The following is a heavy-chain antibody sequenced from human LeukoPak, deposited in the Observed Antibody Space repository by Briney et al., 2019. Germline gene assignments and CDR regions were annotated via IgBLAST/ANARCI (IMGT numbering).Heavy chain of an antibody. J-gene: IGHJ6*03. Sequence: ASVKVSCKASGYTFTGYYLHWVRQAPGQGLEWMGWINPNSGGTNYAQKFQGRVTMTRDTSISTAYMELSRLRSDDTAVYYCARGGTPSYYYYMDVWGKGTTVTVSS. CDR3: ARGGTPSYYYYMDV. CDR1: GYTFTGYY. V-gene: IGHV1-2*02. CDR2: INPNSGGT. D-gene: IGHD2-21*01.